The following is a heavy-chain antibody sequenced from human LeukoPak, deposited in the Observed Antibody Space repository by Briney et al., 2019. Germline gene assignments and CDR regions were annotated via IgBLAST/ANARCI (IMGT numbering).Heavy chain of an antibody. D-gene: IGHD3-3*01. CDR2: TYSGGKT. CDR3: AKVGFLESPEYHYYMDV. V-gene: IGHV3-66*01. Sequence: GGSLRLSCIGSGFALSNYYINWVRQAPGKGLEWVSVTYSGGKTYYADSVKGRFTVSRDNSKNTLYLQMNSPRAEDTAVYYCAKVGFLESPEYHYYMDVWGKGTTVTVSS. CDR1: GFALSNYY. J-gene: IGHJ6*03.